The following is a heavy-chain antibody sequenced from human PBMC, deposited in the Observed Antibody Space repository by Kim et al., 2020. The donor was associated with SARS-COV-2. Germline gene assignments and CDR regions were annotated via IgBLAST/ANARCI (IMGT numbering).Heavy chain of an antibody. Sequence: ASVKVSCKASGYTFTSYYMHWVRQAPGQGLEWMGIINPSGGSTSYAQKFQGRVTMTRDTSTSTVYMELSSLRSEDTAVYYCARELTGITYTGDYYYGVDVGGQGTTVTVP. CDR2: INPSGGST. J-gene: IGHJ6*02. CDR1: GYTFTSYY. D-gene: IGHD3-16*01. V-gene: IGHV1-46*01. CDR3: ARELTGITYTGDYYYGVDV.